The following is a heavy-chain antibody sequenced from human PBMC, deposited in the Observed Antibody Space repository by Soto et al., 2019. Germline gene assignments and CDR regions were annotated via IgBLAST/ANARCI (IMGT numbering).Heavy chain of an antibody. CDR1: GFTFSSYA. CDR3: AKDCRIGYCSSTSPYYGMDA. D-gene: IGHD2-2*01. Sequence: PGGSLRLSCAASGFTFSSYAMSWVRQAPGKGLEWVSAISGSGGSTYYADSVKGRFTISRDNSKNTLYLQMNSLRAEDMAVYYCAKDCRIGYCSSTSPYYGMDAWGQGTTVTVSS. CDR2: ISGSGGST. V-gene: IGHV3-23*01. J-gene: IGHJ6*02.